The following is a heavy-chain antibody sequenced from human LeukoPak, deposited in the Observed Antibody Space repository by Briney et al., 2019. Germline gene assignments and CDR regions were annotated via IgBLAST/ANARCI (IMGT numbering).Heavy chain of an antibody. CDR3: ARSPSGSSSRWFDP. D-gene: IGHD1-26*01. V-gene: IGHV4-39*07. Sequence: PSETLSLTCTVSGGSISSSSYYWGWIRQPPGKGLEWIGSIYYSGSTYYNPSLKSRVTISVDTSKNHFSLKLTSVTAADTALYYCARSPSGSSSRWFDPWGQGTLVTVSS. CDR1: GGSISSSSYY. CDR2: IYYSGST. J-gene: IGHJ5*02.